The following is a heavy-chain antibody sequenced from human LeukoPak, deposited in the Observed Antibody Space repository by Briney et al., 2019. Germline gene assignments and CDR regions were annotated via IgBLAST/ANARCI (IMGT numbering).Heavy chain of an antibody. CDR1: GGSISSSSYY. V-gene: IGHV4-39*01. CDR3: ARQPASWIQLWLGHFDY. Sequence: SETLSLTCTVSGGSISSSSYYWGWIRQPPGKGLEWIGSIYYSGSTYYNPSLKSRVTISVDTSKNQFSLKLSSVTAADMAVYYCARQPASWIQLWLGHFDYWGQGTLVTVSS. CDR2: IYYSGST. J-gene: IGHJ4*02. D-gene: IGHD5-18*01.